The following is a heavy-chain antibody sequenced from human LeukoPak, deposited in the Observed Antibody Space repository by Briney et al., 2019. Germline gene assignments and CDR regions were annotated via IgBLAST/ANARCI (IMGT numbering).Heavy chain of an antibody. CDR1: GFTFSSYW. D-gene: IGHD3-10*01. J-gene: IGHJ4*02. CDR2: ISYDGSNK. Sequence: GGSLRLSCAASGFTFSSYWMHWVRQAPGKGLEWVAVISYDGSNKYYADSVKGRFTISRDNSKNTLYLQMNSLRAEDMAVYYCARDPSITMVRGVIGRFDYWGQGTLVTVSS. CDR3: ARDPSITMVRGVIGRFDY. V-gene: IGHV3-30*03.